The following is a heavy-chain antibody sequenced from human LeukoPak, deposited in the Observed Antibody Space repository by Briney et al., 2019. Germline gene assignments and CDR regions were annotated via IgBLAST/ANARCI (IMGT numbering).Heavy chain of an antibody. CDR1: GFTFNNYA. CDR3: ARRSGSSWSSFDY. D-gene: IGHD6-13*01. CDR2: ISGFGGST. J-gene: IGHJ4*02. Sequence: GGSLRLSCAASGFTFNNYAMNWVRQTPGKGLEWVSGISGFGGSTYYAPSVKGRLTISRDNFGNMLYLHLDSLRVEDTAIYYCARRSGSSWSSFDYWGQGALVTVSS. V-gene: IGHV3-23*01.